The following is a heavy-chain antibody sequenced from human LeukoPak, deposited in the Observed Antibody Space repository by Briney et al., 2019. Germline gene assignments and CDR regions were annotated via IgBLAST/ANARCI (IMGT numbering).Heavy chain of an antibody. Sequence: PGGSLRLSCAASGFTFSSYSMNWVRQAPGKGLEWVSSISSSSSYIYYADSVKGRFTISRDNAKNSLYLQMNSLRAEDTAVYYCASRITMVRGVIEVSYYYYGMDVWGKGTTVTVSS. V-gene: IGHV3-21*01. D-gene: IGHD3-10*01. CDR3: ASRITMVRGVIEVSYYYYGMDV. CDR2: ISSSSSYI. CDR1: GFTFSSYS. J-gene: IGHJ6*04.